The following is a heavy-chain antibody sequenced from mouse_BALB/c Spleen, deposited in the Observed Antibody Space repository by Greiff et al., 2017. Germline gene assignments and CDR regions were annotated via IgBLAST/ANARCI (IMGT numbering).Heavy chain of an antibody. CDR2: IRNKANGYTT. Sequence: DVKLVESGGGLVQPGGSLRLSCATSGFTFTDYYMSWVRQPPGKALEWLGFIRNKANGYTTEYSASVKGRFTISRDNSQSILYLQMNTLRAEDSATYYCARERYGNYDYWGQGTTLTGSA. J-gene: IGHJ2*01. CDR3: ARERYGNYDY. V-gene: IGHV7-3*02. D-gene: IGHD2-10*02. CDR1: GFTFTDYY.